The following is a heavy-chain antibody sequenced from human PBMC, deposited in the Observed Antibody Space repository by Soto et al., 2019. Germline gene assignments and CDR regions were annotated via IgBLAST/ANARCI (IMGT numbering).Heavy chain of an antibody. CDR1: GGSISRGGYS. Sequence: PSETLSLTCAVSGGSISRGGYSWSWIRQPPGKGLEWIGYIYHSGSTYYNPSLKSRVTISVDRSKNQFSLKLSSVTAADTAVYYCPRVPDYWGQGTLVTVSS. CDR2: IYHSGST. CDR3: PRVPDY. V-gene: IGHV4-30-2*01. J-gene: IGHJ4*02.